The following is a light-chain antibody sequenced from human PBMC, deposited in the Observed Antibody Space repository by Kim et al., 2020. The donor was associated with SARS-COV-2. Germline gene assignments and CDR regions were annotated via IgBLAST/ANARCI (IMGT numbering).Light chain of an antibody. V-gene: IGKV3-11*01. CDR3: LRRDHWPLT. J-gene: IGKJ4*01. Sequence: EVVLTQSPATLSLSPGERATLSCRASQSVSTDLSWYQQKPGQAPRLLISDASDRATGIPARFGGSGFGTDFTLTISSLGPEDSAVYYCLRRDHWPLTFGGGTKVDIK. CDR2: DAS. CDR1: QSVSTD.